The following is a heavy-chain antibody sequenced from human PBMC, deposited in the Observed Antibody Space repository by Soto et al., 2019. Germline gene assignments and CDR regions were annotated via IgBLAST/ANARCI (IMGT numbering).Heavy chain of an antibody. J-gene: IGHJ5*02. CDR3: VRESTSSAPDGFDT. D-gene: IGHD2-15*01. CDR2: ISHSGST. V-gene: IGHV4-30-2*01. CDR1: GGSINSGRSS. Sequence: QLQLLESGSGLVKPSQTLSLTCSVSGGSINSGRSSWNWIRQPPGKGLEWIAYISHSGSTYYTPSLKRRVTISVERSKNQFSLKLTSLTAADTAVYYCVRESTSSAPDGFDTWGPGILVTVSS.